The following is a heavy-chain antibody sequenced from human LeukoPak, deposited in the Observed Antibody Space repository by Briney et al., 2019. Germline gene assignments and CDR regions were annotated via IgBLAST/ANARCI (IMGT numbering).Heavy chain of an antibody. D-gene: IGHD6-6*01. J-gene: IGHJ4*02. V-gene: IGHV3-7*01. CDR1: GYTFSNYW. CDR3: ARDGYTTSSVFRD. Sequence: PGGSLRLSCAASGYTFSNYWMSWVRQAPGKGVEWVANIKQDGSEKNYADSVRGRFTISRDNAKNSLYLQMNSLRAEDTAVYYCARDGYTTSSVFRDWGQGTLVTVSS. CDR2: IKQDGSEK.